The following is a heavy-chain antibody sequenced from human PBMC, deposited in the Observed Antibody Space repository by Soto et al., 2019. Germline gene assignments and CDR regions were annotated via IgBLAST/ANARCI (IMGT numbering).Heavy chain of an antibody. CDR2: ISSSSSTI. J-gene: IGHJ4*02. D-gene: IGHD5-18*01. V-gene: IGHV3-48*04. CDR3: ESLETARIQIAGY. Sequence: GGSLEISCASSGLTFNTYSMTGSRQTPGKGLEWVSYISSSSSTIFYTDSVRGRFTISRDSAKNSMYLQMNSLTVEDTAIYYCESLETARIQIAGYWGXGIQVTVSS. CDR1: GLTFNTYS.